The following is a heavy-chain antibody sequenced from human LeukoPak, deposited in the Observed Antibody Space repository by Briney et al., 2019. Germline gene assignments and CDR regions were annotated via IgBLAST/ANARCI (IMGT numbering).Heavy chain of an antibody. Sequence: PGGSLRLSCVGSGFTFSRYSMNWVRQAPGKGLEWVSSISSFSSYIYYTDSVKGRFTISRDNAKNSLYLQMNSLRAEDTAVYYCARVGYSSSWYRSPPLYGMDVWGQGTTVTVSS. CDR2: ISSFSSYI. CDR3: ARVGYSSSWYRSPPLYGMDV. CDR1: GFTFSRYS. V-gene: IGHV3-21*04. D-gene: IGHD6-13*01. J-gene: IGHJ6*02.